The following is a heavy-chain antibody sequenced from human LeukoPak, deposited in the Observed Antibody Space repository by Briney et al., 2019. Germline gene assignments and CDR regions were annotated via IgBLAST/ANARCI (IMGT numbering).Heavy chain of an antibody. V-gene: IGHV3-53*01. CDR3: ARSRGYSYGLWY. CDR2: IYSGGGT. J-gene: IGHJ4*02. Sequence: GGSLRLSCAASGFTVSSNYMSWVRQAPGKGLEWASVIYSGGGTYYADSVKGRFTISRDNSKNTLYLQMNSLRAEDTAVYYCARSRGYSYGLWYWGQGTLVTVSS. D-gene: IGHD5-18*01. CDR1: GFTVSSNY.